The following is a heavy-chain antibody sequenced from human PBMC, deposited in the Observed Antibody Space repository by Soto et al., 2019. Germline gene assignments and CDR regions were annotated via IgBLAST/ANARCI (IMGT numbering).Heavy chain of an antibody. Sequence: PGESLKISCKGSGYTFTQYWISWVRQTPGKGLQWLGRLDPSDSFTSHSPAFQGHVTISSDKSISTTYLQWNSLKASDTAMYYCARQKAAVTHAFDRWGQETMVTVSS. D-gene: IGHD6-19*01. J-gene: IGHJ3*01. V-gene: IGHV5-10-1*01. CDR1: GYTFTQYW. CDR2: LDPSDSFT. CDR3: ARQKAAVTHAFDR.